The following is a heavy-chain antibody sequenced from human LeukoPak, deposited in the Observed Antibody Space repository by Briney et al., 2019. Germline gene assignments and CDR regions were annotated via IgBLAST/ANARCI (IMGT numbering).Heavy chain of an antibody. Sequence: PGGSLRLSCAASGFTFGSYTMTWVRQAPGKGLEWVSSISSSSTYIYYADSVKGRFTISRDNAKNSLYLQMNSLRAEDTAVYYCARAKAGTGGFFSFDYWGQGTLVTVSS. D-gene: IGHD6-13*01. CDR2: ISSSSTYI. J-gene: IGHJ4*02. CDR1: GFTFGSYT. V-gene: IGHV3-21*01. CDR3: ARAKAGTGGFFSFDY.